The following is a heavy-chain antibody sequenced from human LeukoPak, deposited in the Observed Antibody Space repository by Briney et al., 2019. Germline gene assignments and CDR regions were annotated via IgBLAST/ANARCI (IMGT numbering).Heavy chain of an antibody. Sequence: GGSLRLSCAASGFTFSSYWMRWDRQAPGKGLEWVANIKEDGSEKYYVDSVKGRFTISRDNAKNSLYLQMNSLRAEDTAVYYCARDVRYTYAPVDYWGQGTLVTVSS. D-gene: IGHD2-2*01. J-gene: IGHJ4*02. CDR2: IKEDGSEK. CDR3: ARDVRYTYAPVDY. V-gene: IGHV3-7*01. CDR1: GFTFSSYW.